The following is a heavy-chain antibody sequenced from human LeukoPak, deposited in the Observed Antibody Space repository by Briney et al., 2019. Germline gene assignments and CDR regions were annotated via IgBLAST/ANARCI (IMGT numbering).Heavy chain of an antibody. CDR1: GGSISSYY. D-gene: IGHD3-10*01. CDR2: TNHSGST. V-gene: IGHV4-59*12. J-gene: IGHJ4*02. CDR3: ARGGDRSFDY. Sequence: SETLSLTCTVSGGSISSYYWSWIRQPPGKGLEWIGETNHSGSTNYNPSLKSRVTISVDKAKNQFSLNLNSVTAADTAVYYCARGGDRSFDYWGQGTLATVSS.